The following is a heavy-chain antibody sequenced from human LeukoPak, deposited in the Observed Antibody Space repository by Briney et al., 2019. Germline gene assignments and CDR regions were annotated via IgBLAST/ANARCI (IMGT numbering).Heavy chain of an antibody. CDR2: ISWDSGSE. V-gene: IGHV3-9*01. Sequence: GRSLRLSCAASGFTFDDYAMHWVRQAPGKGLEGVSGISWDSGSEGYADSVQGRFTISRDNAKNSLYLHMNSLRAEDTALYYCAKDRFRGYTSGYDYWGQGTLVTVSS. CDR1: GFTFDDYA. J-gene: IGHJ4*02. D-gene: IGHD3-22*01. CDR3: AKDRFRGYTSGYDY.